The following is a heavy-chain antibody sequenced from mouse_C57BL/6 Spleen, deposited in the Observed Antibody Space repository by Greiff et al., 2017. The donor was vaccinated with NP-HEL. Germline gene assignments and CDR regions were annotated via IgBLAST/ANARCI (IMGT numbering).Heavy chain of an antibody. CDR1: GYTFTSYW. Sequence: QVQLQQPGAELVKPGASVKLSCKASGYTFTSYWMHWVKQRPGRGLEWIGRIGPNSGGTKYNEKFKSKATLTVDKPSSTAYMQLSSLTSEDSAVYYCARDTTVVDWYFDVWGTGTTVTVSS. D-gene: IGHD1-1*01. J-gene: IGHJ1*03. V-gene: IGHV1-72*01. CDR2: IGPNSGGT. CDR3: ARDTTVVDWYFDV.